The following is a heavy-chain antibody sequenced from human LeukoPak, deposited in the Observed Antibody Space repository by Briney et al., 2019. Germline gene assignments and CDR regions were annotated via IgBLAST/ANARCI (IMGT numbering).Heavy chain of an antibody. CDR3: ARAFVSGYHVLTGYFRAFDY. CDR1: GFTFSSSE. CDR2: ISHTANTK. V-gene: IGHV3-48*03. D-gene: IGHD3-9*01. Sequence: GGSLRLSCAASGFTFSSSEMHWVRQAPGKGLEWVSYISHTANTKYYADSVQGRFTVSRDNDKSLLFLQMSSLRVGDTSVYYCARAFVSGYHVLTGYFRAFDYWGQGALVTVSS. J-gene: IGHJ4*02.